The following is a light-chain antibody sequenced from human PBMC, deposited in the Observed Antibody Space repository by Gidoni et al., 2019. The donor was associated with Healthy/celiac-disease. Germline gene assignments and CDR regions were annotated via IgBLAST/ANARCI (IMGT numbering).Light chain of an antibody. CDR3: QQYNNWPTWK. CDR2: GAS. Sequence: EIVMTQSPATLSVSPGERATLSCRASQSVSSNLAWYQQKPGQAPRLLIYGASTRATGIPARFSGSGSGTEFTLTISSLQSEDFAVYYCQQYNNWPTWKFXQGTKVEIK. J-gene: IGKJ1*01. V-gene: IGKV3-15*01. CDR1: QSVSSN.